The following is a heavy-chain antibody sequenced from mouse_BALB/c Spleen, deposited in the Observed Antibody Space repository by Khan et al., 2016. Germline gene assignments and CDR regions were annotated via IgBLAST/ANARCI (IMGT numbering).Heavy chain of an antibody. CDR2: ISYSGST. CDR3: ARLRTGGYYFDY. V-gene: IGHV3-2*02. J-gene: IGHJ2*01. D-gene: IGHD3-3*01. Sequence: EVQLQEPGPGLVKPSQSLSLTCTVTGYSITSDYAWNWIRQFPGNKLEWMGYISYSGSTSYNPSLKSRISITRDTSKNQFFLQLNSVTTEDTATYYCARLRTGGYYFDYWGQGTTLTVSS. CDR1: GYSITSDYA.